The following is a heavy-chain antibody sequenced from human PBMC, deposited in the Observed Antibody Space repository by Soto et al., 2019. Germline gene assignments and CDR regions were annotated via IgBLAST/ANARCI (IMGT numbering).Heavy chain of an antibody. Sequence: QVQLVQSGAEVKKPGASVKVSCKASGYTFTSYDINWVRQATGQGLEWMGWMNPNSGNTGYAQKFQGRVTMTRNTSIRKAYMEMRSLRSEDTAVYYCERENDDYIWGRYRYTYGGNWFDPWGQGTLVTVSS. V-gene: IGHV1-8*01. D-gene: IGHD3-16*02. CDR3: ERENDDYIWGRYRYTYGGNWFDP. J-gene: IGHJ5*02. CDR1: GYTFTSYD. CDR2: MNPNSGNT.